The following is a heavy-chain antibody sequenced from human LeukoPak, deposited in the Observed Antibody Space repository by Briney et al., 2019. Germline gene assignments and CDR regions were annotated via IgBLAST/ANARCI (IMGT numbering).Heavy chain of an antibody. Sequence: PGGSLRLSCAASGFTFSTYNMNWVRQAPGKGLEWVSYITTASSPIYYADSVKCRFTVSRDNAKNSLYLQMHSLRVEDTAVYYCARDNAGYDSWGQGTLVTVSS. V-gene: IGHV3-48*01. J-gene: IGHJ5*02. CDR3: ARDNAGYDS. CDR1: GFTFSTYN. CDR2: ITTASSPI. D-gene: IGHD5-12*01.